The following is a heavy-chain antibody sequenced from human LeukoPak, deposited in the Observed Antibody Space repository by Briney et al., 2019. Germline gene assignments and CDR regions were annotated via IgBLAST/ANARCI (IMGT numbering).Heavy chain of an antibody. CDR2: ISGSGGST. V-gene: IGHV3-23*01. CDR1: GFTFSSYA. J-gene: IGHJ6*02. Sequence: GGSLRLSCAASGFTFSSYAMSWVRQSPGKGLEWVSAISGSGGSTYYADSVKGRFTISRDNSKNTLYLQMNSLRAEDTAVYYCAKQVDHYYYGMDVWGQGTTVTVSS. CDR3: AKQVDHYYYGMDV.